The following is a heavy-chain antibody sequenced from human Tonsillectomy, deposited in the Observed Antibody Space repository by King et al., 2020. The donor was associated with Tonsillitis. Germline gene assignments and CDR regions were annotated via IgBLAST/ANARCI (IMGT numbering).Heavy chain of an antibody. D-gene: IGHD5-12*01. J-gene: IGHJ6*02. CDR3: AKDRGYANPVHYYYGMDV. CDR2: ISWNSGSI. Sequence: EVQLVESGGGLVQPGRSLRLSCAASGFTFDDYAMHWVRQAPGKGLEWVSGISWNSGSIGYADPVKGRFTISRDNAKNSLYLQMNRLRAEDTALYYCAKDRGYANPVHYYYGMDVWGQGTTVTVSS. CDR1: GFTFDDYA. V-gene: IGHV3-9*01.